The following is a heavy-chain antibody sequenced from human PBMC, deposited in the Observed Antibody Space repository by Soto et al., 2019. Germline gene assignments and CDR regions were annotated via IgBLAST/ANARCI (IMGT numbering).Heavy chain of an antibody. CDR3: ARRQHRGGSLSWAFDI. CDR1: GGTFSSCA. V-gene: IGHV1-69*13. D-gene: IGHD2-15*01. J-gene: IGHJ3*02. Sequence: SVKVSGKASGGTFSSCAISWVRQAPGEGLEWMGGIIPIFGTANYAQKFQGRVTITADESTSTAYMELSSLRSEDTAVYYCARRQHRGGSLSWAFDIWGQATMVTVSS. CDR2: IIPIFGTA.